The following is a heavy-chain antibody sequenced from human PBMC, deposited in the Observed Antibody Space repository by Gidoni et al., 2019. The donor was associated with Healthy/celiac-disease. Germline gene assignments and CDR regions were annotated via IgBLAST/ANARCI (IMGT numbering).Heavy chain of an antibody. CDR3: AKGYLWEPLGY. D-gene: IGHD1-26*01. J-gene: IGHJ4*02. Sequence: EVQLLESGGGLVQPGGSLRLSWSASGVTFSSYARSWVRQAPGKGLEGVSAISVSGGSTYYADSVKGRFTISRENSKNTLYLQMNSLRAEDTAVYYCAKGYLWEPLGYWGQGTLVTVSS. V-gene: IGHV3-23*01. CDR1: GVTFSSYA. CDR2: ISVSGGST.